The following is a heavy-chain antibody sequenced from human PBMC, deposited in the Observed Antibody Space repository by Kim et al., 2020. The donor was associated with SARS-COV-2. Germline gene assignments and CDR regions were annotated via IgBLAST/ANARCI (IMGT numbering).Heavy chain of an antibody. D-gene: IGHD4-4*01. J-gene: IGHJ4*02. V-gene: IGHV4-59*01. Sequence: TTYNPSLTTRVTISVDTSKNQFSLKLSSVTAADPAVYYCARVANYVFDYWGQGTLVTVSS. CDR3: ARVANYVFDY. CDR2: T.